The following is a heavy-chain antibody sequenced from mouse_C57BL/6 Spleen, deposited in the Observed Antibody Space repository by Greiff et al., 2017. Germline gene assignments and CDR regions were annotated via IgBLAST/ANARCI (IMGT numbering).Heavy chain of an antibody. CDR1: GFTFSDYG. CDR3: ARHLLWGTMDY. CDR2: ISSGSSTI. D-gene: IGHD2-1*01. V-gene: IGHV5-17*01. J-gene: IGHJ4*01. Sequence: EVKLMESGGGLVKPGGSLKLSCAASGFTFSDYGMHWVRQAPEKGLEWVAYISSGSSTIYYADTVKVRFTISRDHAKNTLFLQMTSLRSEDTAMYYCARHLLWGTMDYWGQGTSVTVSS.